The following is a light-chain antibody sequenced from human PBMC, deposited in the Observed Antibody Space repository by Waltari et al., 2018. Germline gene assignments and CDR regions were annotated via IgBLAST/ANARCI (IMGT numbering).Light chain of an antibody. Sequence: EIVLTQSPGTLSLSPGERATLSCRASQNIGKYLVWYQQKPGQAPRLLMYATSSRGTGIPVRFRGSGSGTDFSRTISRLETEDFAVYYCQNYERLPATFGQGTKVEIK. CDR3: QNYERLPAT. CDR1: QNIGKY. J-gene: IGKJ1*01. V-gene: IGKV3-20*01. CDR2: ATS.